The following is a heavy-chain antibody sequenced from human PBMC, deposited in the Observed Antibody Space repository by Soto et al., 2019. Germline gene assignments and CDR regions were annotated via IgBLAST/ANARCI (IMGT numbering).Heavy chain of an antibody. CDR2: ISYDGSNK. CDR3: ARAGISSDFDY. D-gene: IGHD6-19*01. CDR1: GFTFSSYG. Sequence: PGGSLRLSCAASGFTFSSYGMHWVRQAPGKGLEWVAVISYDGSNKYYADSVKGRFTISRDNSKNTLYLQMNSLRAEDTAVYYCARAGISSDFDYWGQGTLVTVSS. V-gene: IGHV3-30*03. J-gene: IGHJ4*02.